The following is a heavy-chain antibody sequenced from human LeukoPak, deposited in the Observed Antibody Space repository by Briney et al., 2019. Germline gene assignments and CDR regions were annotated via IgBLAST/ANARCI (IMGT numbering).Heavy chain of an antibody. J-gene: IGHJ4*02. V-gene: IGHV1-69*13. CDR2: IIPIFGTA. Sequence: ASVKVSCKATGGTFSSYAISWVRQAPGQGLEWMGGIIPIFGTANYAQKFQGRVTITADESTSTAYMELSSLRSEDTAVYYCAREEPRDGSGYYWGQGTLVTVSS. CDR1: GGTFSSYA. CDR3: AREEPRDGSGYY. D-gene: IGHD3-22*01.